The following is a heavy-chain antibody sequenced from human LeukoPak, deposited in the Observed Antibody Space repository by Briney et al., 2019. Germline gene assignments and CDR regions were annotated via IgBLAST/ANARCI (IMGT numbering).Heavy chain of an antibody. D-gene: IGHD3-22*01. V-gene: IGHV4-30-2*01. CDR1: GGSITSGGYY. J-gene: IGHJ4*02. Sequence: SETLSLTCTVSGGSITSGGYYWSWIRQPPGKGLEWIAYIYHSGNVYESANTFYNPSLKSRDHISIDRSKNQFSLNLDSVTAADTAVYYCARDDYYDSSGYGVYWGQGTLVTVSS. CDR3: ARDDYYDSSGYGVY. CDR2: IYHSGNVYESANT.